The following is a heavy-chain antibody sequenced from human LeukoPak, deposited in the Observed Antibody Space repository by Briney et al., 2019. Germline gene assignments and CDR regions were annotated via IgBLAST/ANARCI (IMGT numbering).Heavy chain of an antibody. V-gene: IGHV3-33*03. CDR2: IWYDGSNK. Sequence: GGSLRLSCAASGFTFSSYWMSWVRQAPGKGLEWVAVIWYDGSNKYYADSVKGRFTISRDNAKNTLYLQMNSLRAEDTAVYYCATAGNYRFDYWGQGTLVTVSS. D-gene: IGHD1-7*01. J-gene: IGHJ4*02. CDR1: GFTFSSYW. CDR3: ATAGNYRFDY.